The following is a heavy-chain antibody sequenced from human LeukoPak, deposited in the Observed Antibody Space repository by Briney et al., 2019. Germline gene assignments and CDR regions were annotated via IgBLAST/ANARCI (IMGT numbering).Heavy chain of an antibody. D-gene: IGHD2-2*01. V-gene: IGHV1-69*04. J-gene: IGHJ6*03. CDR3: ARDRGGPAATYSYYYYMGV. Sequence: SVKVSCKASGYAFTGYYMHWMRQAPGQGLEWMGRIIRILGIANYAQKFQGRVTITADKSTSTAYMELSSLRSEDTAVYYCARDRGGPAATYSYYYYMGVWGKRTTVTVSS. CDR1: GYAFTGYY. CDR2: IIRILGIA.